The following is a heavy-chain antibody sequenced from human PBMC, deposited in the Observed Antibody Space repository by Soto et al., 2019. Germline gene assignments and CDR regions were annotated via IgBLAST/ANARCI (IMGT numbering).Heavy chain of an antibody. J-gene: IGHJ6*02. Sequence: EVQLVESGGGLVKPGGSLGLSCAASGFTFSSYSMNWVRQAPGKGLEWVSSISSSSSYIYYADSVKGRFTISRDNAKNSLYLQMNSLRAEDTAVYYCARRILRGYCSNTSCWPRKADGMDVWGQGTTVTVS. CDR1: GFTFSSYS. CDR3: ARRILRGYCSNTSCWPRKADGMDV. D-gene: IGHD2-2*01. V-gene: IGHV3-21*01. CDR2: ISSSSSYI.